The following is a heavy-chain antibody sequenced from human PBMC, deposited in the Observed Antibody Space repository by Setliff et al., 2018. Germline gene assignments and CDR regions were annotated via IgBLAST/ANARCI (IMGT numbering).Heavy chain of an antibody. CDR2: IWYDGSNK. Sequence: PGGSLRLSCAASGFTFSNYGIHWVRQAPGKGLEWVAVIWYDGSNKYYADSVKGRFTISRDNSKNTLYLQMNSLRAEDTAVYYCARVDAPIAPPHANYMDVWGKGTTVTVSS. D-gene: IGHD2-2*01. V-gene: IGHV3-33*01. CDR1: GFTFSNYG. CDR3: ARVDAPIAPPHANYMDV. J-gene: IGHJ6*03.